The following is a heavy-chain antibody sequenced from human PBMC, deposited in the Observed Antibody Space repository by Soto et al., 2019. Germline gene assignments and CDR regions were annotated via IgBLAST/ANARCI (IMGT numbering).Heavy chain of an antibody. Sequence: SETLSLTCTVSGGSISSSSYYWGWIRQPPGKGLEWIGSIYYSGSTYYNPSLKTRVTISVATSKNQFSLKLSSVTAADTAVYYCARHHWRGSYHDYWGQGTLVTVSS. CDR1: GGSISSSSYY. V-gene: IGHV4-39*01. J-gene: IGHJ4*02. CDR2: IYYSGST. D-gene: IGHD1-26*01. CDR3: ARHHWRGSYHDY.